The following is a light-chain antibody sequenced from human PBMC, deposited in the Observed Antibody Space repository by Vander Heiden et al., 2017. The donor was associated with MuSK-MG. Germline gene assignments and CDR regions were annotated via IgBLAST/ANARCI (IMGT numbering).Light chain of an antibody. CDR2: YDS. CDR1: NVGGKS. V-gene: IGLV3-21*04. CDR3: QVWDTRSLYV. J-gene: IGLJ1*01. Sequence: SYVLTQPPSVSVAPGETASITCEGHNVGGKSVHWYQQKPGQAPVVVIYYDSDRPSGIPERFSGSNSGNTATLTISGVEAGDEADYYCQVWDTRSLYVFGTGTKVTVL.